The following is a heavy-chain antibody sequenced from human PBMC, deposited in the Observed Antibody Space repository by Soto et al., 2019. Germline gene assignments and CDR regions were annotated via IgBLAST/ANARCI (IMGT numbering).Heavy chain of an antibody. CDR3: AKVWQGYYDSSGYLGDY. CDR2: ISDSGGTT. Sequence: GGSLRLSCAASGFTFSSYAMSWVRQAPGMGLEWVSAISDSGGTTYYSDSVKGRFTISRDNSKNTLYLQMNSLRAEDTAVYYCAKVWQGYYDSSGYLGDYWGQGTLVTVSS. J-gene: IGHJ4*02. D-gene: IGHD3-22*01. CDR1: GFTFSSYA. V-gene: IGHV3-23*01.